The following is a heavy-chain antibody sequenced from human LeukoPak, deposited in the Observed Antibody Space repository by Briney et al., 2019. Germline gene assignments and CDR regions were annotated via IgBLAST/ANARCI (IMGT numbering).Heavy chain of an antibody. CDR2: INHSGST. Sequence: PSETLSLTCAVYGGSFSGYYWSWIRQPPGKELEWIGEINHSGSTNYNPSLKSRVTISVDTSKNQFSLTLSSVTAADTAVYYCARAPGAGDYGDLGETGGFDYWGQGTLVTVSS. D-gene: IGHD4-17*01. J-gene: IGHJ4*02. V-gene: IGHV4-34*01. CDR3: ARAPGAGDYGDLGETGGFDY. CDR1: GGSFSGYY.